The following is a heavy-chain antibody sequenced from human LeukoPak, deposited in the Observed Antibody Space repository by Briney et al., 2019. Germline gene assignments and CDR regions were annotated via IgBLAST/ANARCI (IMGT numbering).Heavy chain of an antibody. D-gene: IGHD2-2*02. CDR2: ISYDGSNL. CDR1: GFTFSSFG. CDR3: ARSGIQSGYCSSTSCYTGY. V-gene: IGHV3-30-3*01. Sequence: PGGSLRLSCAASGFTFSSFGMHWVRQAPGKGLEWVAVISYDGSNLDYADSVKGRFTISRDNSKNTLYLQMNSLRAEDTAVYYCARSGIQSGYCSSTSCYTGYWGQGTLVTVSS. J-gene: IGHJ4*02.